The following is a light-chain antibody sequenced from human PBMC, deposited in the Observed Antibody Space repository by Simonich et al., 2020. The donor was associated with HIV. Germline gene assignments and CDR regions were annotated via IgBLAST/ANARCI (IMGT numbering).Light chain of an antibody. Sequence: DIQMTQSPSSLSASVGDRVTITCRASQGISNSLAWYQQKPVKAPKLLLYAASRLESGVPSRFSGSGSGTDYTLTISSLQPEDFATYYCQQYYSTNWTFGQGTKVEIK. CDR3: QQYYSTNWT. CDR2: AAS. CDR1: QGISNS. V-gene: IGKV1-NL1*01. J-gene: IGKJ1*01.